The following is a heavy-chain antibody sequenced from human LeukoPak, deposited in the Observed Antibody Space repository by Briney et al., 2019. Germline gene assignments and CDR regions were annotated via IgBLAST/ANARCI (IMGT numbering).Heavy chain of an antibody. V-gene: IGHV6-1*01. CDR1: GDSVSSNSAA. CDR2: TYYRSKWYN. CDR3: ARCNGGSNDY. D-gene: IGHD4-23*01. Sequence: SQTLSLTCAISGDSVSSNSAAWNWIRQSPSRGLEWLGRTYYRSKWYNDYAVSVRSRITINVDTSKNQFSLQLNSVTYDDRAVYYCARCNGGSNDYWGQGTLVTVSS. J-gene: IGHJ4*02.